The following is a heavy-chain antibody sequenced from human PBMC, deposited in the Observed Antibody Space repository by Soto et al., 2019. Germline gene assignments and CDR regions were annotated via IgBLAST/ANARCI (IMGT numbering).Heavy chain of an antibody. J-gene: IGHJ5*02. CDR3: ASTYSTSWYWFDP. CDR1: GFSLSNAGLG. D-gene: IGHD6-13*01. V-gene: IGHV2-26*04. CDR2: IFSNDEK. Sequence: QVTVKESGPVLVKPTETLTLTCTVSGFSLSNAGLGVSWIRQPPGKALEWLAHIFSNDEKSYSTSLKSRLTNSKDTSKSQVVLTMTNMDPVDTATDYCASTYSTSWYWFDPWGQGTLVTVSS.